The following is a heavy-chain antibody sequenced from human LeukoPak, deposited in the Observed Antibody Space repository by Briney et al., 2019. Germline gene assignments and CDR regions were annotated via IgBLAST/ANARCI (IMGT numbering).Heavy chain of an antibody. CDR1: GFTFSSYG. Sequence: GGSLRLSCAASGFTFSSYGMHWVRQAPGKGLEWVAFIRYDGSNKYYADSVKGRFTISRDNSKNTLYLQMNSLRAEDTAVYYCAKDSLYYDILTGYSSYYYYMDVWGKGTTVTISS. J-gene: IGHJ6*03. CDR3: AKDSLYYDILTGYSSYYYYMDV. CDR2: IRYDGSNK. D-gene: IGHD3-9*01. V-gene: IGHV3-30*02.